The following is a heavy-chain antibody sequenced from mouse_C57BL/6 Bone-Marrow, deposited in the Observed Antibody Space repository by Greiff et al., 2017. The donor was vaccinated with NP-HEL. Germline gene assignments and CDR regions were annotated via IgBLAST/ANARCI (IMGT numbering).Heavy chain of an antibody. J-gene: IGHJ2*01. CDR1: GYTFTSYW. CDR2: IDPSDSYT. D-gene: IGHD2-3*01. V-gene: IGHV1-69*01. CDR3: ARDGYSFFDY. Sequence: VQLQQPGAEFVMPGASVKLSCKASGYTFTSYWMHWVKQRPGQGLEWIGEIDPSDSYTNYNQKFKGKSTLTVDKSSSTAYMQLSSLTSEDSAVYYCARDGYSFFDYWGQGTTLTVSS.